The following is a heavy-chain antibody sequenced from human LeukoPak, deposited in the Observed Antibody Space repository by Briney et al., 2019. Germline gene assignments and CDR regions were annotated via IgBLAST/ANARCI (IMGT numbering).Heavy chain of an antibody. CDR3: ARGRNNYGANSEIGY. V-gene: IGHV4-38-2*02. CDR2: IYHDGST. Sequence: SETLSLTCTVSGYSISSGYCWGWIRRPPGKGLEWIGTIYHDGSTYYNPSLKSRVTISVETSRDQFSLKLSSVTAADTAIYYCARGRNNYGANSEIGYWGQGTLVTVSS. D-gene: IGHD4-23*01. CDR1: GYSISSGYC. J-gene: IGHJ4*02.